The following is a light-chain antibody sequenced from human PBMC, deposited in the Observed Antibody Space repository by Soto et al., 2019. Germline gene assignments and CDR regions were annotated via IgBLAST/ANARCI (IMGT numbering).Light chain of an antibody. CDR1: SSNIGAGYD. CDR2: GNS. V-gene: IGLV1-40*01. Sequence: QSVLTQPPSVSGAPGQRVTISCTGSSSNIGAGYDVHWYQQLPGPAPKLLIYGNSNRPSGVPDRFSGSKSGTSASLAITGLQAEAEADYYCQSYDSSLSGWVFGGGTKLTVL. J-gene: IGLJ3*02. CDR3: QSYDSSLSGWV.